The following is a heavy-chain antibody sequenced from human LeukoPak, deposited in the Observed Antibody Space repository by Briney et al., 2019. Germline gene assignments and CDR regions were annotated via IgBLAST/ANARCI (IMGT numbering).Heavy chain of an antibody. V-gene: IGHV4-39*01. CDR1: GGSITSSGYY. CDR3: ARHDGTIKAVFDY. CDR2: INHSGST. D-gene: IGHD5-24*01. Sequence: SETLSLTCSVSGGSITSSGYYWSWIRQPPGKGLEWIGEINHSGSTNYNPSLKSRVTISVDTSKNQFSLKLSSVTAADTAVYYCARHDGTIKAVFDYWGQGTLVTVSS. J-gene: IGHJ4*02.